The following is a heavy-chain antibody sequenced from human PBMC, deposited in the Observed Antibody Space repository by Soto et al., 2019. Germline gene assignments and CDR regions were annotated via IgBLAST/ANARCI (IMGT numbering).Heavy chain of an antibody. CDR3: ALGKGRWGYYDSSVHWDY. CDR2: IIPIFGTA. Sequence: QVQLVQSGAEVKKPGSSVKVSCKASGGTFSSYAISWVRQAPGQGLEWMGGIIPIFGTANYAQKFQGRVTITPDKSTSTAYMELSSLRSEDTAVYYCALGKGRWGYYDSSVHWDYWGQGTLVTVSS. J-gene: IGHJ4*02. V-gene: IGHV1-69*06. D-gene: IGHD3-22*01. CDR1: GGTFSSYA.